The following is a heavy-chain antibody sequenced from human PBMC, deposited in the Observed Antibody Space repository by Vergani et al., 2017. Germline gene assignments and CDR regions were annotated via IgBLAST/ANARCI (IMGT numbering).Heavy chain of an antibody. CDR2: ISYDGSNK. Sequence: VQLVESGGGLVQPGGSLRLSCAASEFTFSNYWMHWVRQAPGKGLEWVAVISYDGSNKYYADSVKGRFTISRDKSKNTLYLQMNSLRAEDTAVYYCAKNTHCSSTSCYRGDAFDIWGQGTMVTVSS. CDR3: AKNTHCSSTSCYRGDAFDI. CDR1: EFTFSNYW. D-gene: IGHD2-2*02. V-gene: IGHV3-30*18. J-gene: IGHJ3*02.